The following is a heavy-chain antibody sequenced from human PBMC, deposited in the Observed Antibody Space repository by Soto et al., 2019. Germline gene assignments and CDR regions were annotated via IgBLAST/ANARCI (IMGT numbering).Heavy chain of an antibody. Sequence: SETLSLTCDVSGYSISSGYYWGWIRQPPGKGLEWIGNIYHSGSTYYNPSLKSRVTISVDTSKNRFSLKLSSVTAADTAVYYCPRATYDSLDYWGPGTLVTVYS. CDR1: GYSISSGYY. CDR3: PRATYDSLDY. V-gene: IGHV4-38-2*01. J-gene: IGHJ4*02. D-gene: IGHD3-22*01. CDR2: IYHSGST.